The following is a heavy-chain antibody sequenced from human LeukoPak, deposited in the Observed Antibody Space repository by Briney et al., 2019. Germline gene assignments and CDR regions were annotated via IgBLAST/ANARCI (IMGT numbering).Heavy chain of an antibody. CDR3: ASGGYAFGFGEYIDY. CDR2: INWNGGST. CDR1: GFTFSSYS. J-gene: IGHJ4*02. Sequence: GGSLRLSCAASGFTFSSYSMNWVRQAPGKGLEWVSGINWNGGSTGYADSVKGRFTISRDNAKNSLYLQMNSLRAEDTAVYYCASGGYAFGFGEYIDYWGQGTLVTVSS. V-gene: IGHV3-20*04. D-gene: IGHD3-10*01.